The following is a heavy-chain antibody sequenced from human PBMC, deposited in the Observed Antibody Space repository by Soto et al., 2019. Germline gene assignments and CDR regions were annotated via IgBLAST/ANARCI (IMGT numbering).Heavy chain of an antibody. D-gene: IGHD3-10*01. CDR3: ARVAWFGVRGAGWDDY. CDR2: ISAYNGNT. Sequence: ASVKVSCKASGYTFTSYGISWVRQAPGQGLEWMGWISAYNGNTNYAQKLQGRVTMTTDTSTSTAYMELRSLRSDDTAVYYCARVAWFGVRGAGWDDYWSQGTLVTVSS. J-gene: IGHJ4*02. CDR1: GYTFTSYG. V-gene: IGHV1-18*01.